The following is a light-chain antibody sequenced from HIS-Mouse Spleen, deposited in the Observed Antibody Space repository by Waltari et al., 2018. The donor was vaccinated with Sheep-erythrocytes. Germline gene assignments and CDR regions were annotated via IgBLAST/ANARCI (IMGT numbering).Light chain of an antibody. J-gene: IGKJ3*01. CDR1: QRVSSSY. CDR2: GAS. Sequence: EIVLTQSPGTLSLSPGERATLSCRASQRVSSSYLAWYQQKPGQAPRLLSYGASSRATGIPDRFSGSGSATDFTLTISRLEPEDFAVYYCQQYGSSPLFTFGPGTKVDIK. V-gene: IGKV3-20*01. CDR3: QQYGSSPLFT.